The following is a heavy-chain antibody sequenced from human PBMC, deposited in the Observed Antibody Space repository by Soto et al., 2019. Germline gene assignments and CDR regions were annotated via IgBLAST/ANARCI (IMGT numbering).Heavy chain of an antibody. CDR3: TRVGQGYDFWSGYLTRYYYYGMDV. CDR1: GFSFGDYA. D-gene: IGHD3-3*01. CDR2: IRSKAYGGTT. J-gene: IGHJ6*02. V-gene: IGHV3-49*04. Sequence: GGSLRLSCKASGFSFGDYAMSGVRQAPGKGLEWVGFIRSKAYGGTTEYAASVKGRFTISRDDSRSIAYLQMNSLKTEDTAVYYCTRVGQGYDFWSGYLTRYYYYGMDVWGQGTTVTVSS.